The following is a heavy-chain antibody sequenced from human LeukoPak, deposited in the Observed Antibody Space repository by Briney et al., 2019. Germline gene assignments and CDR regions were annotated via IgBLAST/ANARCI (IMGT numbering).Heavy chain of an antibody. CDR2: IYYSGST. Sequence: PSETLSLTCGVFGASFSHYYWSWIRQPPGKGLEWIGYIYYSGSTNYNPSLKSRVTISVDTSKNQFSLKLSSVTAADTAVYYCARVSGYDWESFYDYWGQGTLVTVSS. CDR1: GASFSHYY. J-gene: IGHJ4*02. D-gene: IGHD5-12*01. CDR3: ARVSGYDWESFYDY. V-gene: IGHV4-59*01.